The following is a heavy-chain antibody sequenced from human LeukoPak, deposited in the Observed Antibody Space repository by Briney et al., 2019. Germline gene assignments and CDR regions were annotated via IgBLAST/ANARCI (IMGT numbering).Heavy chain of an antibody. CDR2: INHSGST. D-gene: IGHD4-17*01. CDR1: GGSFSGYY. V-gene: IGHV4-34*01. J-gene: IGHJ5*02. Sequence: SETLSLTCAVYGGSFSGYYWSWIRQPPGKGLEWIGEINHSGSTNYNPSLKSRVTISVDTSKNQFSLKLSSVTAADTAVYYCATEIYGDYGYSPRFDPWGQGTLVTVSS. CDR3: ATEIYGDYGYSPRFDP.